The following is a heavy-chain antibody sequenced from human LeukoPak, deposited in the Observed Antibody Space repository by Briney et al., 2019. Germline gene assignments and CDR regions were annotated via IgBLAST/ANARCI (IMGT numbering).Heavy chain of an antibody. CDR2: ISSSSSYI. V-gene: IGHV3-21*01. J-gene: IGHJ4*02. CDR3: ARVNHADSGWDY. Sequence: GGSLRLSCAASGFTFSSYSMNWVRQAPGKGLEWVSSISSSSSYIYYADSVKGRFTISRDNAKNSLYLQMNSLRAEDTAVYYCARVNHADSGWDYWGQGTLVTVSS. CDR1: GFTFSSYS. D-gene: IGHD2-15*01.